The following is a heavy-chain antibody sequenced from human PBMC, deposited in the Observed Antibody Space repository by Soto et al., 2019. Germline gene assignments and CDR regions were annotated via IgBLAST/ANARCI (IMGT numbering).Heavy chain of an antibody. D-gene: IGHD3-10*01. CDR1: GFTFGGYA. CDR3: TSDPHYYGSGSYGAFDI. CDR2: IRSKAYGGTT. Sequence: PGGSLRLSCTASGFTFGGYAMSWVRQAPGKGVEWVGFIRSKAYGGTTEYAASVKGRFTISRDDSKSIAYLQMNSLKTEDTAVYYCTSDPHYYGSGSYGAFDIWGQGTMVTVSS. V-gene: IGHV3-49*04. J-gene: IGHJ3*02.